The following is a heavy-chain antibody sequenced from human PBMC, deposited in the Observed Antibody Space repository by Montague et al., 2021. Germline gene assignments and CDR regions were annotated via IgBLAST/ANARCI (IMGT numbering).Heavy chain of an antibody. J-gene: IGHJ5*01. CDR1: GFPFSSFG. V-gene: IGHV3-74*01. Sequence: YLRLSCAASGFPFSSFGMHWVRQAPGKGLVWVSEITNDGSNTNYADSVKGRFTISRDNAKNTLYLQMNSLRDEDTAVYYCVRGRCRGWLDSWGQGTLVTVSS. D-gene: IGHD2-8*01. CDR3: VRGRCRGWLDS. CDR2: ITNDGSNT.